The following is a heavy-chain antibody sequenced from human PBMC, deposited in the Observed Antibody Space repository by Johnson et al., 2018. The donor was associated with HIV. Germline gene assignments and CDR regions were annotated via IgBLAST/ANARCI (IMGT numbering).Heavy chain of an antibody. D-gene: IGHD6-6*01. Sequence: QVQLVESGGGLVLPGGSLRLSCVGSGFTFRSYGMHWVRQAPGKGLEWVAVIWYDGTNKYYADSVKGRFTVSRDNSKNTLYLQMNSLRPEDTAVYYCAKERQLVRAFDIWGQGTMVTVSS. CDR2: IWYDGTNK. V-gene: IGHV3-30*02. CDR1: GFTFRSYG. J-gene: IGHJ3*02. CDR3: AKERQLVRAFDI.